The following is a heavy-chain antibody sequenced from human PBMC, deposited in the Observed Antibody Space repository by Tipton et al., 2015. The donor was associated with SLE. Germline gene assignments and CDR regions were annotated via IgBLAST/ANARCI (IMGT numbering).Heavy chain of an antibody. Sequence: SLRLSCAASGFMFSTYGMIWVRQAPGKGLQWVSSITGSGDSPYYIDSVKGRFTISRDNSENTLYLQMNNLRAEDTAVYYCAREFWGQWDYWGQGTLLTVSS. CDR3: AREFWGQWDY. V-gene: IGHV3-23*01. D-gene: IGHD3-16*01. CDR1: GFMFSTYG. J-gene: IGHJ4*02. CDR2: ITGSGDSP.